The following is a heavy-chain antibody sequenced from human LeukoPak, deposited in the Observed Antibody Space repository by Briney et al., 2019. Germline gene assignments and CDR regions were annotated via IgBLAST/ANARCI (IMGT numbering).Heavy chain of an antibody. J-gene: IGHJ4*02. D-gene: IGHD1-1*01. Sequence: GGSLRLSCAASGFTFSSYDMHWVRQATGKGLEWVSAIGTAGDTYYPGSVKGRFTISRENAKNSLYLQMNSLRAGDTAVYYCARGPRGTTVVDYWGQGTPVTVSS. V-gene: IGHV3-13*01. CDR3: ARGPRGTTVVDY. CDR1: GFTFSSYD. CDR2: IGTAGDT.